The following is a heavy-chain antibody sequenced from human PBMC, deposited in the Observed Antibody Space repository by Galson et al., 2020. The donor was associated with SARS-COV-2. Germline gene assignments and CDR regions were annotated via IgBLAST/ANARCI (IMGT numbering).Heavy chain of an antibody. D-gene: IGHD6-6*01. CDR3: ARDQEEYISSRGGDAFDI. CDR2: IIPILGIA. CDR1: GGTFSSYA. Sequence: SVKVSCKASGGTFSSYAISWVRQAPGQGLAWMGGIIPILGIANYAQNIQGRVTITADKSTSTAYMELSSLRSEDTAVYYCARDQEEYISSRGGDAFDIWGQGTMVTVSS. V-gene: IGHV1-69*10. J-gene: IGHJ3*02.